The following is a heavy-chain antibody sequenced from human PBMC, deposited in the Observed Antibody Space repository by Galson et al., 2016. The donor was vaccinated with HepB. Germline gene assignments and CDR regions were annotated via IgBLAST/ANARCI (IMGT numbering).Heavy chain of an antibody. J-gene: IGHJ4*02. D-gene: IGHD4-17*01. V-gene: IGHV3-21*01. CDR2: ISAGSSYI. Sequence: SLRLSCAASGFNIRTFSMRWYRQIPGTGLEWVSSISAGSSYIDYVASVKGRFTISRDNADNSVFLQMNSLTAEDTGIYYCVRVVTTVNTAPDTWGQGTLVTVSS. CDR3: VRVVTTVNTAPDT. CDR1: GFNIRTFS.